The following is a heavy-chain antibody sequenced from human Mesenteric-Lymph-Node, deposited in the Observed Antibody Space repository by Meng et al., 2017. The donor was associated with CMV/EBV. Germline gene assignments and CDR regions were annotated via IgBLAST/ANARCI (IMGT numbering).Heavy chain of an antibody. CDR3: ARSRGYSGYDRHFDY. D-gene: IGHD5-12*01. V-gene: IGHV4-31*02. J-gene: IGHJ4*02. Sequence: GAISKGGYYWNWIRQHPRRGLEWIGYIYYSGTTYYNPSLQSRATLSVDTSKNQFSLRLNSVTAADTAVYYCARSRGYSGYDRHFDYWGQGTLVTVSS. CDR2: IYYSGTT. CDR1: GAISKGGYY.